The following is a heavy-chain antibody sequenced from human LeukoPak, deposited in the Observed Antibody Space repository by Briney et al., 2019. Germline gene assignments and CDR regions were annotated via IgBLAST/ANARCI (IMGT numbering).Heavy chain of an antibody. CDR2: IIPIFGTT. CDR3: ASFELGSGSYPFDY. V-gene: IGHV1-69*05. Sequence: ASVKVSCKASGGTFSSYVISWVRQAPSQGLEWMGRIIPIFGTTNYALKFQGRVTITTDESTSTAYMELSSLRSDDTAVYYCASFELGSGSYPFDYWGQGTLVTVSS. J-gene: IGHJ4*02. CDR1: GGTFSSYV. D-gene: IGHD1-26*01.